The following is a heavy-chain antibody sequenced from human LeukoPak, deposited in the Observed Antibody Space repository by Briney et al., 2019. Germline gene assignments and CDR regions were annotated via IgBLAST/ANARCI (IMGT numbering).Heavy chain of an antibody. CDR2: ISYDGSNK. D-gene: IGHD3-22*01. J-gene: IGHJ4*02. Sequence: PGGSLRLSCAASGFTFSSYAMHWVRQAPGKGLEWVAVISYDGSNKYYADSVKGRFTISRDNSKNTLYLQMNSLRAEDTAVYYCARGVYYDSSGYLDYWGQGTLVTVSS. CDR3: ARGVYYDSSGYLDY. V-gene: IGHV3-30-3*01. CDR1: GFTFSSYA.